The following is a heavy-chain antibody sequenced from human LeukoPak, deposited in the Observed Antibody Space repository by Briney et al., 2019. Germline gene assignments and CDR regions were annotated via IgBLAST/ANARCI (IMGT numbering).Heavy chain of an antibody. V-gene: IGHV4-38-2*02. Sequence: SETLSLTCTVSGYSISSGYYWGWIRQPPGKGLEWIGNIYPTGSTYYNPSLKSRVTISVDTSKNQFSLKLNSVTAADTAVYYCARVVRNYDILTGYYISPNAFDIWGQGTMVTVSS. CDR2: IYPTGST. CDR3: ARVVRNYDILTGYYISPNAFDI. D-gene: IGHD3-9*01. CDR1: GYSISSGYY. J-gene: IGHJ3*02.